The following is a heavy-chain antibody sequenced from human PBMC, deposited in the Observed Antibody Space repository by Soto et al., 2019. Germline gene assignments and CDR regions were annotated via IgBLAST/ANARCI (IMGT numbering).Heavy chain of an antibody. Sequence: SQTLSLTCAVYGGSSSGYYWSSIRQPPGKGLEWIGEINHSGSTNYNPSLKSRVTISVDTSKNQFSLKLSSVTAADTAVYYCARAEQQNWFDPLGQGTLVTGSS. V-gene: IGHV4-34*01. D-gene: IGHD1-1*01. CDR1: GGSSSGYY. CDR2: INHSGST. CDR3: ARAEQQNWFDP. J-gene: IGHJ5*02.